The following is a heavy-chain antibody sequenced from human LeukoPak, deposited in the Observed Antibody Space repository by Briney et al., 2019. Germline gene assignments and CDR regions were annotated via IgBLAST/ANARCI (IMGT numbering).Heavy chain of an antibody. J-gene: IGHJ3*02. D-gene: IGHD2-21*02. V-gene: IGHV4-59*01. CDR3: ARAVYCGGACYSGAFDI. Sequence: SETLSLTCTVSGGSISSYYWSWIRQPPGKGLEWIWYIYYSGSTNYNPSLKSRVTISVDTPKNQFSLKLSSVTAADTAVYYCARAVYCGGACYSGAFDIWGQGTMVTVSS. CDR2: IYYSGST. CDR1: GGSISSYY.